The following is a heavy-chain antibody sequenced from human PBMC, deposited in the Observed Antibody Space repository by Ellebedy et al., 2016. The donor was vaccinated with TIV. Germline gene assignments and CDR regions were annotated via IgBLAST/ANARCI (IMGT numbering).Heavy chain of an antibody. CDR1: GGSISSYY. D-gene: IGHD2-15*01. J-gene: IGHJ6*02. CDR2: IYYSGST. V-gene: IGHV4-59*08. Sequence: SETLSLXCTVSGGSISSYYWSWIRRPPGKGLEWIGYIYYSGSTNYNPSLKSRVTISVDTSKNQFSLKLSSVTAADTAVYYCARFNVVVVAATRYYYYGMDVWGQGTTVTVSS. CDR3: ARFNVVVVAATRYYYYGMDV.